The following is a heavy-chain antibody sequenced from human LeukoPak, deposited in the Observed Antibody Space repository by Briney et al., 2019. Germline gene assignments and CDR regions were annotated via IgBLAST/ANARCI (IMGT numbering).Heavy chain of an antibody. D-gene: IGHD3-10*01. CDR3: ARDRSPYGSGIYSY. Sequence: PGGSLRLSCAASGFTFSSYSMNWVRQAPGEGLEWVSSISSSSSYIYYADSVKGRFTISRDNAKNSLYLQMNSLRAEDTAVYYCARDRSPYGSGIYSYWGQGTLVTVSS. CDR2: ISSSSSYI. J-gene: IGHJ4*02. CDR1: GFTFSSYS. V-gene: IGHV3-21*01.